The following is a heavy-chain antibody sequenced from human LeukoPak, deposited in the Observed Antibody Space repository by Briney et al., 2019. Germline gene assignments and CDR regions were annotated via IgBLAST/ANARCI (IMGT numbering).Heavy chain of an antibody. J-gene: IGHJ4*02. Sequence: GGSLRLSCAASGFTFSSYGMHWVRQAPGKGLEGVAFIRYDGSNKYYADSVKGRFTISRDNSKNTLYLQMNSLRAEDTAVYYCAKDNRYSSSGVDYWGQGTLVTVSS. D-gene: IGHD6-6*01. CDR1: GFTFSSYG. V-gene: IGHV3-30*02. CDR3: AKDNRYSSSGVDY. CDR2: IRYDGSNK.